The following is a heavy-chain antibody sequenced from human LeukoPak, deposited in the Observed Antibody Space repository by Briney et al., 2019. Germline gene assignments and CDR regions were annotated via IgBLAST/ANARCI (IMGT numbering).Heavy chain of an antibody. Sequence: SETLSLTCSVSGGSISSYFWSWIRQAPGKGLECVGYALYTGSTEYNPALKSRVTISLDTSNNQFSLRLSSVTAADTAVYYCARDNGYSYGIDYWGQGRLVTVSS. V-gene: IGHV4-59*01. CDR3: ARDNGYSYGIDY. J-gene: IGHJ4*02. D-gene: IGHD5-18*01. CDR1: GGSISSYF. CDR2: ALYTGST.